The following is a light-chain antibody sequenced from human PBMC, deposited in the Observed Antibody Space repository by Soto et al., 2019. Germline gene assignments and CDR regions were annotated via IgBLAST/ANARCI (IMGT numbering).Light chain of an antibody. CDR3: QQYNSWWT. CDR1: QSISSW. Sequence: DIQMTQSPSTVSASVGDRVTITCRASQSISSWLAWYQQKPGKAPKLLIYKASSLESGVPSRFSGSGSGTEFTLTISSLQPDDFATYYCQQYNSWWTFGQGTKLEIK. J-gene: IGKJ2*02. V-gene: IGKV1-5*03. CDR2: KAS.